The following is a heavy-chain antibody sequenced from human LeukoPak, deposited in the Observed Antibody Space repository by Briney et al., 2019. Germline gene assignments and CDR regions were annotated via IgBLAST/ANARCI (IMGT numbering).Heavy chain of an antibody. CDR3: TRVGSGTTRDY. CDR1: GFTFSNYW. V-gene: IGHV3-74*01. Sequence: RSLRLSCAASGFTFSNYWMYWVRQAPGKGRVWVSRISSDGSTPSYVDSVNGRLTIYRDNGKNTLYLQMNSLRAEDTAVYYCTRVGSGTTRDYWGQGTLVTVSS. CDR2: ISSDGSTP. D-gene: IGHD1-14*01. J-gene: IGHJ4*02.